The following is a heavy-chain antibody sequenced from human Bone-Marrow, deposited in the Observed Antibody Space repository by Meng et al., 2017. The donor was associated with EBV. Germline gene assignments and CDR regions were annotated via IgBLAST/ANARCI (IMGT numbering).Heavy chain of an antibody. D-gene: IGHD3-10*01. CDR3: GRESGRGYSSDY. CDR1: GGNFRKSA. CDR2: FLPILGAP. J-gene: IGHJ4*02. V-gene: IGHV1-69*01. Sequence: QVQGVQSGAGVKKPGAPLEVTCGASGGNFRKSAISWLRQAPGKGLEWMGGFLPILGAPNNAQKVQERATIAADDSTSTSYMELSSLTSDDTAVYYCGRESGRGYSSDYWGQGTLVTVSS.